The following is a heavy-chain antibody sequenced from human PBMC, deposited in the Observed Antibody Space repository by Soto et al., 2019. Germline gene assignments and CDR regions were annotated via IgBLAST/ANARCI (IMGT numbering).Heavy chain of an antibody. CDR3: AAGRHYDFWSGYYGGDYYDMDV. CDR1: GFTFTSSA. J-gene: IGHJ6*02. Sequence: ASVKVSCKASGFTFTSSAVQWVRQARGQRLEWIGWIVVGSGNTNYAQKFQERVTITRDMSTSTAYMELSSLRSEDTAVYYCAAGRHYDFWSGYYGGDYYDMDVWGQGTTVTVSS. D-gene: IGHD3-3*01. CDR2: IVVGSGNT. V-gene: IGHV1-58*01.